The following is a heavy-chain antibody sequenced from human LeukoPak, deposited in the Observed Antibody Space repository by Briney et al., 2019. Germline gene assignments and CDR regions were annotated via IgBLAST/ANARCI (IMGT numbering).Heavy chain of an antibody. V-gene: IGHV4-34*01. CDR2: INHSGST. J-gene: IGHJ4*02. CDR3: ALRSSGYYLTLDY. D-gene: IGHD3-22*01. CDR1: GGSFSGYY. Sequence: SETLSLTCAVYGGSFSGYYWSWIRQPPGKGLEWIGEINHSGSTNYNPSLKSRVTIPVDTSKNQFSLKLSSVIAADTAVYYCALRSSGYYLTLDYWGQGTLVTVSS.